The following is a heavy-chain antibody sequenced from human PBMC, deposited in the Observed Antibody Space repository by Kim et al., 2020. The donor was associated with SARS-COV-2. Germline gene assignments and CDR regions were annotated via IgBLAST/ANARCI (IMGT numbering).Heavy chain of an antibody. CDR3: ARENPLIVFDY. D-gene: IGHD2-21*01. Sequence: ANYAKKFQGKVTITADESTSTAYMELSSLRSEDTAVYYCARENPLIVFDYWGQGTLVTVSS. J-gene: IGHJ4*02. V-gene: IGHV1-69*01. CDR2: A.